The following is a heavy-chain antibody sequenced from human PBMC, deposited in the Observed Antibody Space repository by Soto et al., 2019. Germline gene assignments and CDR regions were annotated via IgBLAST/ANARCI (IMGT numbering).Heavy chain of an antibody. CDR1: VGSISSYY. Sequence: ETLSLTRTVPVGSISSYYWSWIRPPPGKGLERIGYIYYIRITNYNHSLKIRVHISVDTSKNQFSLKLSSVTAADTAVNYCARGIAARPSYYYYGMDVWGQGTTVTVSS. J-gene: IGHJ6*02. V-gene: IGHV4-59*01. CDR3: ARGIAARPSYYYYGMDV. D-gene: IGHD6-6*01. CDR2: IYYIRIT.